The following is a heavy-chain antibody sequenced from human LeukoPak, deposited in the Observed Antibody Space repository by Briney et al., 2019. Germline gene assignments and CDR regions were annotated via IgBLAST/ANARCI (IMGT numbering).Heavy chain of an antibody. V-gene: IGHV3-23*01. CDR2: ISGSGGST. J-gene: IGHJ5*02. CDR3: AKDHSGGYYYDSSGYSP. D-gene: IGHD3-22*01. CDR1: GFTFSSYA. Sequence: GGSLRLSCAASGFTFSSYAMSWVRQAPGKGPEWASAISGSGGSTYYADSVKGRFTISRDNSKNTLYLQMNSLRAEDTAVYYCAKDHSGGYYYDSSGYSPWGQGTLVTVSS.